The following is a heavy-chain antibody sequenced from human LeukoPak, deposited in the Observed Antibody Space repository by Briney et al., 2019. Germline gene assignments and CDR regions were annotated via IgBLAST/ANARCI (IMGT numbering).Heavy chain of an antibody. V-gene: IGHV4-61*02. CDR3: ARVGYYDSFDAFDI. CDR2: IYTSGST. Sequence: SQTLPLTCTVSGGSISSGSYYWRWIRQPAGKGLEWIGRIYTSGSTNYNPSLKSRATISVDTSKNQFSLKLSSVTAADTAVYYCARVGYYDSFDAFDIWGQGTMVTVSS. D-gene: IGHD3-22*01. CDR1: GGSISSGSYY. J-gene: IGHJ3*02.